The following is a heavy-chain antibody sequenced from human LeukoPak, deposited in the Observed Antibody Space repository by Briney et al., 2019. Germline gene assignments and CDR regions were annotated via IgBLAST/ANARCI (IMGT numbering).Heavy chain of an antibody. J-gene: IGHJ4*02. D-gene: IGHD3-10*01. Sequence: GGSLRLSCAVSGFTFSSYAMSWVRQAPGKGLESVSGISGSGGSTSYADSVKGRFSISRDNSKNTVYLQMNSLRAEDTAVYYCVKEPSAGAGGYYFDHWGQGTLVTVSS. V-gene: IGHV3-23*01. CDR3: VKEPSAGAGGYYFDH. CDR1: GFTFSSYA. CDR2: ISGSGGST.